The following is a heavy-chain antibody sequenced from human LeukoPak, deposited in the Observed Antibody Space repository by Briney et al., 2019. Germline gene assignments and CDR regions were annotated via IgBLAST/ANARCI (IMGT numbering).Heavy chain of an antibody. CDR1: GGTFSSYA. D-gene: IGHD1-26*01. CDR2: IIPIFGTA. J-gene: IGHJ4*02. V-gene: IGHV1-69*13. CDR3: AREVGAQNYYFDY. Sequence: HGASVKVSCKASGGTFSSYAISWVRQAPRQGLEWMGGIIPIFGTANYAQKFQGRVTITADESTSTAYMELSSLRSEDTAVYYCAREVGAQNYYFDYWGQGTLVTVSS.